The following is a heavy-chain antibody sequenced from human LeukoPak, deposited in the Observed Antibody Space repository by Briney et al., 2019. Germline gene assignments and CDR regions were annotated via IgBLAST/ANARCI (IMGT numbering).Heavy chain of an antibody. CDR1: GFTFNSYA. CDR3: AKDGGYSSSSDPFDY. J-gene: IGHJ4*02. Sequence: GGSLILPCAASGFTFNSYAMSWVRQAPGKELEWVSAISGSGGSTYYADSVKGRFTISRDNSKNTLYRQMNSLRAEDTAVYYCAKDGGYSSSSDPFDYWGQGTLVTVSS. D-gene: IGHD6-6*01. CDR2: ISGSGGST. V-gene: IGHV3-23*01.